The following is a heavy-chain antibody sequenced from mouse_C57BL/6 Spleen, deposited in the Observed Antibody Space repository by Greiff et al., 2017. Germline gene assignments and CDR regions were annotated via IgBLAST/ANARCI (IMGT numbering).Heavy chain of an antibody. CDR2: INPDSSTI. V-gene: IGHV4-1*01. CDR3: ARRIYYYGSSYAGYFDY. J-gene: IGHJ2*01. Sequence: ELQVVESGGGLVQPGGSLKLSCAASGIDFSRYWMSWVRRAPGKGLEWIGEINPDSSTINYAPSLKDKFIISRDNAKNTLYLQMSKVRSEDTALYYCARRIYYYGSSYAGYFDYWGQGTTLTVSS. D-gene: IGHD1-1*01. CDR1: GIDFSRYW.